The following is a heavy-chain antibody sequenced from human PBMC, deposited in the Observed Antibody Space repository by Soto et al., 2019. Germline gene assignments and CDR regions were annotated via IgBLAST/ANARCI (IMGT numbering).Heavy chain of an antibody. V-gene: IGHV3-73*01. CDR1: GFTFSDSA. J-gene: IGHJ5*02. CDR2: IRSKGNSYAT. D-gene: IGHD3-16*01. CDR3: TRPAAGGSNWFDP. Sequence: GSLRLSCAASGFTFSDSAMHWVRQASGKGLEWVGRIRSKGNSYATAYAASVRDRLTISRDDSKNTAYLQMNSLKTEDTAVYYCTRPAAGGSNWFDPWGQGTLVTVSS.